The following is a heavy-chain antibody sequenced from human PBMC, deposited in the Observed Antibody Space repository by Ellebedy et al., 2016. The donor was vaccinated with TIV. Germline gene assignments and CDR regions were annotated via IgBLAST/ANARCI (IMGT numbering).Heavy chain of an antibody. D-gene: IGHD6-19*01. J-gene: IGHJ6*02. CDR3: ARVGGWSRGEAYYYGMDV. CDR2: ISYGGSNK. Sequence: GESLKISCAASGFTFSSYAMHCVRQAPGKGLQWVAVISYGGSNKYYADSVKGRFTISRDNSKNTLYLQMNSLRAEDTAVYYCARVGGWSRGEAYYYGMDVWGQGTTVTVSS. V-gene: IGHV3-30*01. CDR1: GFTFSSYA.